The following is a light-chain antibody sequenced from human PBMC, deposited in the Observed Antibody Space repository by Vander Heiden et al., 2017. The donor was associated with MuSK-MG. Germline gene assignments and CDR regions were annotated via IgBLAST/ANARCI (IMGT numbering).Light chain of an antibody. CDR3: QQGGWSHS. Sequence: EIVLTQSPGTPSLSPGERATLSCRASQSVSSSYLARYQQNPGQAPRLLIYGAFSRATGIPDRFSGSGSGTDFTLTISRLEPEDFAVYYCQQGGWSHSFGQGTKVEIK. CDR1: QSVSSSY. V-gene: IGKV3-20*01. J-gene: IGKJ1*01. CDR2: GAF.